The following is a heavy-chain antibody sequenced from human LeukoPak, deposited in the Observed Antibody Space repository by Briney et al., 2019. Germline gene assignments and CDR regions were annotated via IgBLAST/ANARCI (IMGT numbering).Heavy chain of an antibody. CDR2: ISYDGSNK. Sequence: PGGSLRLSCAASGFTFSSYGMHWVRQAPGKGLEWVAVISYDGSNKYYADSVKGRFTISRDNSKNTLYLQMNSLRAEDTAVYYCAREVRAFDIWGQGTMVTVSS. J-gene: IGHJ3*02. CDR3: AREVRAFDI. D-gene: IGHD3-10*01. CDR1: GFTFSSYG. V-gene: IGHV3-30*03.